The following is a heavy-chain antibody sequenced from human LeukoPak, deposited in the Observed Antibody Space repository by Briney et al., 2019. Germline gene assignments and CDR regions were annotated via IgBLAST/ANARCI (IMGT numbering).Heavy chain of an antibody. CDR1: GFTFSSRL. Sequence: PGGSLRLSCAASGFTFSSRLMSWVRQAPGKGLEWVAKIKQDGSEKDYVDSVKGRFTISRDNAENSLYLQMNSLTTGDTAVYFCARVFMNSDDSQYRPLDCWGQGTLVTVSS. D-gene: IGHD3-22*01. CDR2: IKQDGSEK. CDR3: ARVFMNSDDSQYRPLDC. V-gene: IGHV3-7*01. J-gene: IGHJ4*02.